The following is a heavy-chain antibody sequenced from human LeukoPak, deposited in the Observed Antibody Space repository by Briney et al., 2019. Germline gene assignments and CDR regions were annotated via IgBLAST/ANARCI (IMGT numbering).Heavy chain of an antibody. J-gene: IGHJ4*02. Sequence: GGSLRLTCAASGFSFRDYAISWVRQAPGKGLEWVSGIGSDDRTHYAETVKGRFAISRGMDESTLFLQMNSLRAEDTALYYCARGAGTTLSHFDYWGQGTLVSVSS. CDR1: GFSFRDYA. CDR3: ARGAGTTLSHFDY. CDR2: IGSDDRT. D-gene: IGHD1-1*01. V-gene: IGHV3-23*01.